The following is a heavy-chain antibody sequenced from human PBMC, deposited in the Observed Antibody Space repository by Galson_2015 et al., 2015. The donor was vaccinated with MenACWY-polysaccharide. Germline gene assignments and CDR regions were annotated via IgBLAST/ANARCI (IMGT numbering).Heavy chain of an antibody. D-gene: IGHD6-19*01. Sequence: ETLSLPCTVSGGSISSYRWTWIRPPPGKGLEWIGYIYYTGTTKYNPSLTSRVTISVDTSKKYFSLKLSSVTAADTAVYYCAGLMAGSPFGWFDPWGQGTLVTVSS. CDR1: GGSISSYR. J-gene: IGHJ5*02. V-gene: IGHV4-59*01. CDR3: AGLMAGSPFGWFDP. CDR2: IYYTGTT.